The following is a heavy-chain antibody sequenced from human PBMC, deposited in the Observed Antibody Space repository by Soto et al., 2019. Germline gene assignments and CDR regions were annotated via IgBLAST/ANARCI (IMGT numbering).Heavy chain of an antibody. J-gene: IGHJ5*02. Sequence: ASVKVACKASGYAFTSYGISCVRHAPGQGLEWMGWISAYNGNTNYAQKLQGRVTMTTDTSTSTAYMELRSLRSDDTAVYYCAREWRGYCSGGSCYPRWFDPWGQGTMVTVSS. CDR1: GYAFTSYG. CDR3: AREWRGYCSGGSCYPRWFDP. V-gene: IGHV1-18*01. D-gene: IGHD2-15*01. CDR2: ISAYNGNT.